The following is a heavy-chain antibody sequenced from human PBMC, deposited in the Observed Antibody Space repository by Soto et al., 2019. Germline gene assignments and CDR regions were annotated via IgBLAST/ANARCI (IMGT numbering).Heavy chain of an antibody. CDR2: IIPIFGTA. CDR3: ARDLNHGGIGGVYFDY. V-gene: IGHV1-69*01. D-gene: IGHD3-16*01. CDR1: GGTFSSYA. Sequence: QVQLVQSGAEVKKPGSSVKVSCKASGGTFSSYAISWVRQAPGQGLQWMGGIIPIFGTANYAQKFQGRVTITADESTSTAYMELSSLRSEDTAVYYCARDLNHGGIGGVYFDYWGQGTLVTVSS. J-gene: IGHJ4*02.